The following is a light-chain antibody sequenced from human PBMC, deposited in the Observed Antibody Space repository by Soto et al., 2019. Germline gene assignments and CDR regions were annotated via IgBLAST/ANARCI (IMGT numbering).Light chain of an antibody. V-gene: IGLV1-40*01. CDR3: QFYDSSLGYV. Sequence: QSVLTRPPSVSGAPGQRVTISCTGSSSNIGANHDVHWYQQLPGTAPKLLIYDNSNRPSGVPDRFSGSKSGASASLAITGVEAEDEADYYCQFYDSSLGYVFGTGTKVTVL. J-gene: IGLJ1*01. CDR1: SSNIGANHD. CDR2: DNS.